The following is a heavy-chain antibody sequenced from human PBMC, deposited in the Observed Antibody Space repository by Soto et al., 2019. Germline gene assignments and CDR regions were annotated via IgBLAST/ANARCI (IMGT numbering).Heavy chain of an antibody. V-gene: IGHV3-48*03. CDR3: ARDQEAGSFFPYYYGMDV. Sequence: GSLRLSCATSGFTFSSYEMNWVRQAPGKGLEWVSYISSSGSTIYYADSVKGRFTISRDNAKNSLYLQMDSLRAEDTAVYYCARDQEAGSFFPYYYGMDVWGQGTTVTVSS. CDR1: GFTFSSYE. CDR2: ISSSGSTI. D-gene: IGHD6-13*01. J-gene: IGHJ6*02.